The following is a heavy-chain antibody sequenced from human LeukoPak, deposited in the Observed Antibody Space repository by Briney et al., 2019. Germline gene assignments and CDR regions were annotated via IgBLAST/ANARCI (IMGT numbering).Heavy chain of an antibody. J-gene: IGHJ4*02. CDR3: AGSQITMIVVVTNAHFDH. Sequence: SETLSLTCTVSGGSISSYYWSWIRQPAGKGLEWIGRIYTSGSTNYNPSLKSRVTMSVDTSKNQFSLKLSSVTAADTAVYYCAGSQITMIVVVTNAHFDHWGQGTLVTVSS. V-gene: IGHV4-4*07. CDR1: GGSISSYY. CDR2: IYTSGST. D-gene: IGHD3-22*01.